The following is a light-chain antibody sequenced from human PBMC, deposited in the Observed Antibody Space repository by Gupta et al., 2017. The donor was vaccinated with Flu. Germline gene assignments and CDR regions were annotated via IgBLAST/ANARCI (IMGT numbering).Light chain of an antibody. V-gene: IGLV5-45*02. CDR2: YKSDADK. J-gene: IGLJ3*02. CDR3: KNWQSSAVV. Sequence: QAVLTQPSSLSASPGASASLTCTLRSGINVGTYRRYWDQQKQGSPPQYPLRYKSDADKQQGPGVPSRFAGSKDASATEGILRISGVQAEDDYYYYCKNWQSSAVVFGGGTKLTVL. CDR1: SGINVGTYR.